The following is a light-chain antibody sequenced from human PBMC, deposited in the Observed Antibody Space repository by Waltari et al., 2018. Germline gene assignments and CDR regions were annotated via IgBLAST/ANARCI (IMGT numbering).Light chain of an antibody. J-gene: IGLJ2*01. V-gene: IGLV2-14*01. CDR1: SSDVGGYNY. CDR3: SSYTTSTLVV. Sequence: QSALTQPASVSGSPGQSITIPCIGTSSDVGGYNYVSWYQQHPGKAPKLMIYDVNNRPSGFSNRFSGSKSGNTASLTISGLQAEDEADYYCSSYTTSTLVVFGGGTKLTVL. CDR2: DVN.